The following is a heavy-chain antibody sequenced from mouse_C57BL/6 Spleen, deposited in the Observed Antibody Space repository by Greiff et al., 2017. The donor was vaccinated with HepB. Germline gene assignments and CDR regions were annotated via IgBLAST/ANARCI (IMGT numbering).Heavy chain of an antibody. Sequence: EVKLVESGPGLVKPSQSLSLTCTVPGYSITSGYGWNWIRQFPGNKLEWMGYISYSGSTNYNPSLKSRISITRDKSKNQFFLQLNSVTTEDTATYYCARTARIKYWGQGTTLTVSS. CDR1: GYSITSGYG. CDR2: ISYSGST. D-gene: IGHD1-2*01. V-gene: IGHV3-2*02. CDR3: ARTARIKY. J-gene: IGHJ2*01.